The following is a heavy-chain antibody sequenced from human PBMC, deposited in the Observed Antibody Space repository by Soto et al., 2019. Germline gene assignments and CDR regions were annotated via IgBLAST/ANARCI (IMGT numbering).Heavy chain of an antibody. CDR2: INPNSGGT. D-gene: IGHD3-3*01. V-gene: IGHV1-2*04. CDR3: ARGIRARGFSDFWSGYSNRSYFDS. CDR1: GYTFTGYY. J-gene: IGHJ4*02. Sequence: QVQLVQSGAEVKKPGASVKVSCKASGYTFTGYYMHWVRQAPGQGLEWMGWINPNSGGTNYAQKFQGWVTMTRDTSISTAYMELGRLGSDDTAVYYCARGIRARGFSDFWSGYSNRSYFDSWGQGTLVTVSS.